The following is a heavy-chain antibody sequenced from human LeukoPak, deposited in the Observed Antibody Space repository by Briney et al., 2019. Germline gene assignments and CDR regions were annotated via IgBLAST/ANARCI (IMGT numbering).Heavy chain of an antibody. J-gene: IGHJ4*02. Sequence: PSETLSLTCTVSGGSISSSSYYWGWIRQPPGKGLEWIGSIYYSGSTYYNPSLKSRVTISADTSKNQFSLKLSSVTAADTAVYYCAARTLSSGYYYGWGQGTLVTVSS. CDR3: AARTLSSGYYYG. CDR2: IYYSGST. V-gene: IGHV4-39*01. CDR1: GGSISSSSYY. D-gene: IGHD3-22*01.